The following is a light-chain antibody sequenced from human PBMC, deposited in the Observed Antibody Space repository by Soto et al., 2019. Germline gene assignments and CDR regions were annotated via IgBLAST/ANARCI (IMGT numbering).Light chain of an antibody. J-gene: IGKJ5*01. Sequence: ELVMARCPGSLSVSREASATLSCRVSQSVSSNLAWYQQKPGQAPRVLIYGASSRATGIPDRFSGSGSGTDFTPTISRLEPEDFAVYYCQQYGSSPPITFGQGTRLEIK. CDR2: GAS. V-gene: IGKV3-20*01. CDR1: QSVSSN. CDR3: QQYGSSPPIT.